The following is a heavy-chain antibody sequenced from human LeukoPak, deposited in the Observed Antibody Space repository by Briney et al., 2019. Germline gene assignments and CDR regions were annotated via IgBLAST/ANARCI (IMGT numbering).Heavy chain of an antibody. D-gene: IGHD4-17*01. V-gene: IGHV4-4*07. CDR3: ARNSRYGEFDY. Sequence: PSQTLSLTCTLSGGSMSPYYWSWIRQPAGKGLEWIGRIYTTGCTNYNPSLKSRVTMSVDTSRNQFSVKLSSVTAADTAMCYCARNSRYGEFDYWGQGTLVTVSS. J-gene: IGHJ4*02. CDR2: IYTTGCT. CDR1: GGSMSPYY.